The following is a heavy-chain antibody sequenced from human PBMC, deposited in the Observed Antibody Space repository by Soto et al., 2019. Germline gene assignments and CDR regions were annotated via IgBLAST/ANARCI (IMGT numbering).Heavy chain of an antibody. CDR2: ISGSGGST. CDR1: GFTFSSYA. D-gene: IGHD2-21*02. CDR3: AKSYCGGDCYSGGDY. J-gene: IGHJ4*02. V-gene: IGHV3-23*01. Sequence: EVQLLESGGGLVQPGGSLRLSCAASGFTFSSYAMSWVCQAPGKGLEWVSAISGSGGSTYYADSVKGRFTISRDNSKNTLYLQMNSLRAEDTAVYYCAKSYCGGDCYSGGDYWGQGTLVTVSS.